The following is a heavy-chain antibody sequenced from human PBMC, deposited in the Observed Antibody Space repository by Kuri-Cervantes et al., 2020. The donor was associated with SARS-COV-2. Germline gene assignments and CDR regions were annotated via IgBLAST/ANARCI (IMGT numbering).Heavy chain of an antibody. CDR3: AIPMIVVVIVGGSGKPNWFDP. D-gene: IGHD3-22*01. J-gene: IGHJ5*02. CDR2: IGSNGGST. Sequence: GESLKISCAASGFTFSSYAMHWVRQAPGKGLEYVSAIGSNGGSTYYANSVKGRFTISRDNSKNTLYLQMGSLRAEDMAVYYCAIPMIVVVIVGGSGKPNWFDPWGQGTLVTVSS. V-gene: IGHV3-64*01. CDR1: GFTFSSYA.